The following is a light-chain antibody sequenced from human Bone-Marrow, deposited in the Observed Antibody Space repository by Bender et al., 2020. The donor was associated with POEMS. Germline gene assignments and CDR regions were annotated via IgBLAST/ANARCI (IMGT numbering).Light chain of an antibody. Sequence: QSVLTQPRSVSGSPGQSVTIPCTGTSSDVGGYDSVSWYQQHPGKAPKLMISGVTKRPSGVPDRFSGSKSGNTASLTISGLQAEDEADYYCASYADINSVVFGGGTKLTV. CDR1: SSDVGGYDS. CDR3: ASYADINSVV. CDR2: GVT. J-gene: IGLJ2*01. V-gene: IGLV2-11*01.